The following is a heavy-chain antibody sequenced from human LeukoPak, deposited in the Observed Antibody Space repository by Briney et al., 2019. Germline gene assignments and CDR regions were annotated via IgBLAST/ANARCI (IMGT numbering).Heavy chain of an antibody. CDR3: AKVQEKSTSLPDY. Sequence: GGSLRLSCVASGFDISYNYVGWVRRAPGKGLEWVSVIHTGGTTHYADSVKGRFTVSKDTSNNTVFLQMNSLRVEDTAVYYCAKVQEKSTSLPDYWGQGTLVTVSS. CDR1: GFDISYNY. J-gene: IGHJ4*02. CDR2: IHTGGTT. V-gene: IGHV3-53*01. D-gene: IGHD2-2*01.